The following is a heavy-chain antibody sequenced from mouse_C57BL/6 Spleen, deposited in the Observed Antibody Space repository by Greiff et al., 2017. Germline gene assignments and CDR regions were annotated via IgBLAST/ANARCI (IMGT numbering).Heavy chain of an antibody. J-gene: IGHJ1*03. Sequence: QVHVKQSGAELVKPGASVKLSCKASGYTFTSYWMHWVKQRPGRGLEWIGRIDPNSGGTKYNEKFKSKATLPVDKPSSTAYMQLSSLTSEDSAVYYWARGDFDVWGKGTTVTVSS. CDR1: GYTFTSYW. CDR2: IDPNSGGT. CDR3: ARGDFDV. V-gene: IGHV1-72*01.